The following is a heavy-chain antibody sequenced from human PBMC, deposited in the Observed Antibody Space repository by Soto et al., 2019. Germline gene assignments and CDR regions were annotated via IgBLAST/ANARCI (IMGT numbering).Heavy chain of an antibody. CDR1: GFTFSSYW. Sequence: LRLSCAASGFTFSSYWMHWVRQAPLKGLVWVSRTNSDGSSTSYADSVKCRFTISRDNAKNTLHLQINSLRPEDTAVYYCAREGRGVVVPGGMDVWGQGTTVTVSS. D-gene: IGHD2-2*01. V-gene: IGHV3-74*01. CDR2: TNSDGSST. J-gene: IGHJ6*02. CDR3: AREGRGVVVPGGMDV.